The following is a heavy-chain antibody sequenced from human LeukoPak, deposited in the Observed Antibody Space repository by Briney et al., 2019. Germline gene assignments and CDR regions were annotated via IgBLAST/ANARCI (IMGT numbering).Heavy chain of an antibody. D-gene: IGHD3-10*01. CDR2: ITSSSAYI. V-gene: IGHV3-21*06. J-gene: IGHJ4*02. CDR3: ARDLFGSGSFYGF. Sequence: GGSLKLSCAASGFTFSTYSMNWVRQAPGKGLEWVSTITSSSAYIYYADSVKGRFTISRDNAKNSLYLQMNSLRAEDTAVYYCARDLFGSGSFYGFWGQGTLVTVSS. CDR1: GFTFSTYS.